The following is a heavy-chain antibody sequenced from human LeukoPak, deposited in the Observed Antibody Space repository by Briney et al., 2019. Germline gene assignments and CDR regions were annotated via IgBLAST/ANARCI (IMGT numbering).Heavy chain of an antibody. CDR2: IRYDGSNK. CDR3: ANEYYGSWSYSYYYYYMDV. CDR1: GFTFSSYG. D-gene: IGHD3-10*01. J-gene: IGHJ6*03. Sequence: PGGSLRLSCAASGFTFSSYGMHWVRQAPGKGLEWVAFIRYDGSNKYYADSVKGRFTISRDNSKNTLYLQMNSLRAEDTAVYYCANEYYGSWSYSYYYYYMDVWGKGTTVTVSS. V-gene: IGHV3-30*02.